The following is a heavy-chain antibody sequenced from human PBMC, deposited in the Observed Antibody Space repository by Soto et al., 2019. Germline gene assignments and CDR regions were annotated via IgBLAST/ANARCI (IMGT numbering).Heavy chain of an antibody. CDR3: AGRSDYDFWSGYYTGYFDY. CDR1: GGSFSGYY. Sequence: PSETLSLTCAVYGGSFSGYYWSWIRQPPGKGLEWIGNINHSGSTNYNPSLKSRVTISVDTSKNQFSLKLSSVTAADTAVYYCAGRSDYDFWSGYYTGYFDYWGQGTLVTVSS. J-gene: IGHJ4*02. D-gene: IGHD3-3*01. CDR2: INHSGST. V-gene: IGHV4-34*01.